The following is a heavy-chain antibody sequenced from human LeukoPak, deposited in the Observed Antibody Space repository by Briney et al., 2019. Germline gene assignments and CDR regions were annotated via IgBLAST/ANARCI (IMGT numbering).Heavy chain of an antibody. D-gene: IGHD2-2*01. CDR2: TGASGHST. J-gene: IGHJ3*02. CDR1: GFPFDYYA. CDR3: ARGLSTVNDALDI. V-gene: IGHV3-23*01. Sequence: PGGSLRLSCAASGFPFDYYAMNWVRQAPGKGLEWVSATGASGHSTYYADPVKGRFTISRDNSKTTLYLQMNSLRAEDTAVYYCARGLSTVNDALDIWGQGTMVTVSS.